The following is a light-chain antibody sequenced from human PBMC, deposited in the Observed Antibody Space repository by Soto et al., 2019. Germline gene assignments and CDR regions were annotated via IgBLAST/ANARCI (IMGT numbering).Light chain of an antibody. J-gene: IGKJ4*01. Sequence: EIVLTQSPATLSLSPGERATLSCRASQSVSSYLAWYQQKPGQAPRLLIYDASNRATGIPARFSGSGSGTDFTLTISSLEPDDFAVYYCQQRRDWPSTFGGGTKVQIK. V-gene: IGKV3-11*01. CDR1: QSVSSY. CDR2: DAS. CDR3: QQRRDWPST.